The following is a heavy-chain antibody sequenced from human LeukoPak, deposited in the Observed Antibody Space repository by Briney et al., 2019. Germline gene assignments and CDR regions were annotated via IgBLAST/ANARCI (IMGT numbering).Heavy chain of an antibody. J-gene: IGHJ3*02. CDR3: ARTGDYEEAFDI. V-gene: IGHV1-69*04. CDR1: GGTFSSYA. Sequence: GASVKVSCKASGGTFSSYAISWVRQAPGQGLEWMGRIIPIFGIANYAQKFQDRVTITADKSTTTAYMELSSLRSEDTAVYYCARTGDYEEAFDIWGQGTMVTVSS. CDR2: IIPIFGIA. D-gene: IGHD4-17*01.